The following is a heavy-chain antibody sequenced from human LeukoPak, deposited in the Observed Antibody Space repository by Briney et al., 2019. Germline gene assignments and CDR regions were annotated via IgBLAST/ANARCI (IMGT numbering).Heavy chain of an antibody. V-gene: IGHV3-48*03. D-gene: IGHD4-11*01. Sequence: QPGGSLRLSCAASGFTFNSYEVNWVRQAPGKGLEWVSYISSSGSTIYYADSVKGRFTISRDNAKNSLYVQMNSLRAEDTAVYYCARCYSNYIDYYYMDVWGKGTTVTVSS. J-gene: IGHJ6*03. CDR1: GFTFNSYE. CDR3: ARCYSNYIDYYYMDV. CDR2: ISSSGSTI.